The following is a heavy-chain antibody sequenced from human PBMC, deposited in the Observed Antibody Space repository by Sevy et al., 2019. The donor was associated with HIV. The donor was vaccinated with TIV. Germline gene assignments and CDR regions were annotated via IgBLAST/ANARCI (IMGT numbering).Heavy chain of an antibody. D-gene: IGHD2-15*01. CDR1: GFTVSSNY. Sequence: GGSLRLSCAASGFTVSSNYMSWVRQAPGKGLEWVAVIYSGRSTYYADSVKGRFAISRDNSMNTLYLQMDSVRAEDTGVYYCARGGLAVTAALGYWGQGTLVTVSS. CDR2: IYSGRST. J-gene: IGHJ4*02. CDR3: ARGGLAVTAALGY. V-gene: IGHV3-53*01.